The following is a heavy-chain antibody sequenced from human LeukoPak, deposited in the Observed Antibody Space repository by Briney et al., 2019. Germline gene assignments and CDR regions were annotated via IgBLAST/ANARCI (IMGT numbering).Heavy chain of an antibody. CDR1: GFTFSDYS. V-gene: IGHV3-21*06. D-gene: IGHD4-17*01. CDR2: ISSRSTYR. J-gene: IGHJ1*01. Sequence: GGSLRLSCAVSGFTFSDYSMNWVRQAPGKGLEWVSSISSRSTYRYYADSVKGRFTISRDNAKNSLCLQMNSLRAEDTAVYYCARDMTTATTCYLQHWGQGTLVTVSS. CDR3: ARDMTTATTCYLQH.